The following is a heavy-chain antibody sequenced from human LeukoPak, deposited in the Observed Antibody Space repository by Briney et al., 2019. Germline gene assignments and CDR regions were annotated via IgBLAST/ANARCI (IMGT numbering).Heavy chain of an antibody. J-gene: IGHJ4*02. V-gene: IGHV3-53*01. CDR1: GFTVSSNY. D-gene: IGHD3-16*01. Sequence: GGSLRLSCAVSGFTVSSNYMNWVRQAPGKGLEWVSVIYSGGSTFYADSVKGRFTISRDNSKNTLYLQMNSLRAEDTAVYYCARGGSYWGQGTLVTVSS. CDR3: ARGGSY. CDR2: IYSGGST.